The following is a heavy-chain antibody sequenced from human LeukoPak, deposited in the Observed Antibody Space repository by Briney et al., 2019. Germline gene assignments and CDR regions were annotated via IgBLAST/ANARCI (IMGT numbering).Heavy chain of an antibody. CDR2: IKQDGSEK. CDR3: ARCPLRSYNYYYYYMDV. J-gene: IGHJ6*03. CDR1: GFTFSSYW. V-gene: IGHV3-7*01. Sequence: GGSLRLSCAASGFTFSSYWMSWVRQAPGKGLEWVANIKQDGSEKYYVDSVKGRFTISRDNAKNSLYLQMNSLRAEDTAVYYCARCPLRSYNYYYYYMDVWGKGTTVTVSS. D-gene: IGHD1-1*01.